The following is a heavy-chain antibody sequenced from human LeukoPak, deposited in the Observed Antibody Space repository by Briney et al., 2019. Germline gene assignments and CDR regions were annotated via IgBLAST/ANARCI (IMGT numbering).Heavy chain of an antibody. Sequence: GGSLRLSCAASGFTFSSYSMNWVRQAPGKGLEWVSSISSSSSYIYYADSVKGRFTISRDNAKNSLYLQMNSLRAEDTAVYYCARDRLPGTGQEGYFDLWGRSTLVTVSS. CDR2: ISSSSSYI. CDR1: GFTFSSYS. D-gene: IGHD1-14*01. V-gene: IGHV3-21*01. CDR3: ARDRLPGTGQEGYFDL. J-gene: IGHJ2*01.